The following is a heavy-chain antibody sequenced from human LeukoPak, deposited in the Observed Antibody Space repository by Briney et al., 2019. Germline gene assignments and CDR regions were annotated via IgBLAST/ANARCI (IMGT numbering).Heavy chain of an antibody. CDR3: ARVLGDYGFDY. V-gene: IGHV3-23*01. J-gene: IGHJ4*02. CDR2: ISGSGGST. CDR1: GFTFSSYG. Sequence: GGTLRLSCAASGFTFSSYGMSWVRQAPGKGLEWVSAISGSGGSTYYADSVKGRFTISRDNAKNTLYLQMNSLRAEDTAVYYCARVLGDYGFDYRGQGTLVTVSS. D-gene: IGHD4-17*01.